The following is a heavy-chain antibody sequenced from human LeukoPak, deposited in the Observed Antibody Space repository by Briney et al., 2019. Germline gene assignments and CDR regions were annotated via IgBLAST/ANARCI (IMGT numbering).Heavy chain of an antibody. CDR2: ITRTSSYI. Sequence: GGSLRLSCAASGFGFSDYSMNWVRQAPGKGLEWVSSITRTSSYIYYTDSMKGRFTISRDNAKKSLYLQMNTLRAEDTALYYCARAPSAGDYYPWYFDLRGRGTLVTVSS. V-gene: IGHV3-21*01. CDR1: GFGFSDYS. D-gene: IGHD7-27*01. CDR3: ARAPSAGDYYPWYFDL. J-gene: IGHJ2*01.